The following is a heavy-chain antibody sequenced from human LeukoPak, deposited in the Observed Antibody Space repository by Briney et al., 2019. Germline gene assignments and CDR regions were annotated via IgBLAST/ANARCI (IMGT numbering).Heavy chain of an antibody. CDR1: GFTFSSYA. CDR2: ISGSGGST. J-gene: IGHJ4*02. V-gene: IGHV3-23*01. Sequence: PGGSLRLSCAASGFTFSSYAMSWVHQAPGKGLEWVSAISGSGGSTYYADSVKGRFTISRDNSKNTLYLQMNSLRAEDTAVYYCAKALDYYDSSGYYDYWGQGTLVTVSS. CDR3: AKALDYYDSSGYYDY. D-gene: IGHD3-22*01.